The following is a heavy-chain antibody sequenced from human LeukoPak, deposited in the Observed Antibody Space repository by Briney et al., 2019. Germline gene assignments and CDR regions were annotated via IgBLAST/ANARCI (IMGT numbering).Heavy chain of an antibody. J-gene: IGHJ4*02. D-gene: IGHD6-13*01. CDR3: ARLSGSGQQRTFDY. CDR2: INHSGST. CDR1: GGSFSGYY. V-gene: IGHV4-34*01. Sequence: SETLSLTCAVYGGSFSGYYWSWIRQPPGKGLEWIGEINHSGSTDYSPSLKSRVTISLDTSKSQFSLNLSSVTAADTAVYYCARLSGSGQQRTFDYWGQGTLVTVSS.